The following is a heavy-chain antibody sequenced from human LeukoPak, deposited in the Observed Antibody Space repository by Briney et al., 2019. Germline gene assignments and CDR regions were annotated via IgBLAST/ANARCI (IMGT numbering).Heavy chain of an antibody. Sequence: ASVKVSCKASGYTFTGYYMHWVRQAPGQGLEWMGWINPNSGGTDYAQKFQGRVTMTRDTSISTAYMELTSLRSDDTAVYYCATSVDSAWELDYWGQGTLVTVSS. J-gene: IGHJ4*02. CDR1: GYTFTGYY. CDR2: INPNSGGT. CDR3: ATSVDSAWELDY. D-gene: IGHD5-18*01. V-gene: IGHV1-2*02.